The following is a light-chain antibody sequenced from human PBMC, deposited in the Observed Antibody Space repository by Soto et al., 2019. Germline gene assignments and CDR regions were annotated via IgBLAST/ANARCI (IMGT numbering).Light chain of an antibody. J-gene: IGKJ1*01. CDR2: DAS. CDR3: QQYNNWTQT. Sequence: ETMMTQSPDTLSASLGERATLCRRPIQSLRSSLAWYQQKPGQAPRVXIYDASTRATGIPARFSGSGSGTDCTRTISGLQSEDFAVYYCQQYNNWTQTFGQGTKVDI. CDR1: QSLRSS. V-gene: IGKV3-15*01.